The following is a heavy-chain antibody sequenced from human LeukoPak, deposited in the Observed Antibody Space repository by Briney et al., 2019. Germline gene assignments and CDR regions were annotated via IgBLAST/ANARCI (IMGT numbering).Heavy chain of an antibody. V-gene: IGHV3-53*04. CDR2: IYSGGST. Sequence: GGSLRLSCAASGFTVSSNYMSWVRQAPGKGLEWVSVIYSGGSTYYADSVKGRFTISRHNSKNTLYLQMNSLRAEDTAVYYCAKHGYSSGWPQVPSDYWGQGTLVTVSS. CDR1: GFTVSSNY. J-gene: IGHJ4*02. D-gene: IGHD6-19*01. CDR3: AKHGYSSGWPQVPSDY.